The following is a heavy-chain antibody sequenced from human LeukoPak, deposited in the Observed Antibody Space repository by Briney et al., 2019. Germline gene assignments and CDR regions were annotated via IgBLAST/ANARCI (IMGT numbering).Heavy chain of an antibody. V-gene: IGHV4-39*01. CDR3: ARRGGLDAFDI. CDR1: GGSISSSSYY. Sequence: PSETLSLTCTVSGGSISSSSYYWGWIRQPPGKGLEWIGSIYYSGSTYYNPSLKSRVTISVDTSKNQFSLKLSSVTAADTAVYYCARRGGLDAFDIWGQGTMVTVSS. J-gene: IGHJ3*02. D-gene: IGHD3-10*01. CDR2: IYYSGST.